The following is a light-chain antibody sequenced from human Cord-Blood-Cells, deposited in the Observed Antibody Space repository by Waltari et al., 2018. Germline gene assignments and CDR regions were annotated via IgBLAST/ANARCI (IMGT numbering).Light chain of an antibody. Sequence: QSVLTQPPPASGTPGQRVTISCSGSSSNIGSNYVYWYQQPPGTAPKPLIYRNNQRPSGVPDRFSGSKSGTSASLAISGLRSEDEADYYCAAWDDSLSALFGGGTKLTVL. CDR2: RNN. J-gene: IGLJ3*02. CDR1: SSNIGSNY. V-gene: IGLV1-47*01. CDR3: AAWDDSLSAL.